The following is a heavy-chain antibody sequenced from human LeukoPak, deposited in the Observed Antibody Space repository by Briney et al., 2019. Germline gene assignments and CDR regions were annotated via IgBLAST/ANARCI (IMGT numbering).Heavy chain of an antibody. D-gene: IGHD3-22*01. J-gene: IGHJ4*02. CDR2: IYYSGST. Sequence: SETLSLTCTVSGGSISSSSYYWGWIRQPPGRGLEWIGSIYYSGSTYYNPSLKSRVTISVDTSKNQFSLKLSSVTAADTAVYYCARGGGKVVIPSSFDYWGQGTLVTVSS. CDR1: GGSISSSSYY. CDR3: ARGGGKVVIPSSFDY. V-gene: IGHV4-39*07.